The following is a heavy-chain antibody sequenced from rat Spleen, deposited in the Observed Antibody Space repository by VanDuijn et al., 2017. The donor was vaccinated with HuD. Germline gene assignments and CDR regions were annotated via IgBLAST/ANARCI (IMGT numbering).Heavy chain of an antibody. Sequence: EVQLVESGGGLVQPGRSLKLSCAASGFTFSNYDMAWVRQAPTTGLEWVASISTGGGNTYYRDSVKGRFTISRDNAKSTLYLQMDSLRSEDTATYYCASSELGEDYFDYWGQGVMVTVSS. V-gene: IGHV5S23*01. CDR3: ASSELGEDYFDY. J-gene: IGHJ2*01. D-gene: IGHD5-1*01. CDR2: ISTGGGNT. CDR1: GFTFSNYD.